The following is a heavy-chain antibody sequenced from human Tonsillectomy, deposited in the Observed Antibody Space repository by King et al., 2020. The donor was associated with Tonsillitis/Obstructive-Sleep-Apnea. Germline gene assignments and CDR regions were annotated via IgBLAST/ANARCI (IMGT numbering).Heavy chain of an antibody. CDR3: ARDYDSNLEDYHYGMDV. D-gene: IGHD3-22*01. J-gene: IGHJ6*02. Sequence: HITLKESGPTLVKPTQTLTLTCTFSGFSLTTVGMSVGWIRQPPGKALEWLAVIYWDDDKRYSPSLKSRLTITKDTSKNQVVLTMTNMDPVDTATYYCARDYDSNLEDYHYGMDVWGQGTTVTVSS. V-gene: IGHV2-5*02. CDR2: IYWDDDK. CDR1: GFSLTTVGMS.